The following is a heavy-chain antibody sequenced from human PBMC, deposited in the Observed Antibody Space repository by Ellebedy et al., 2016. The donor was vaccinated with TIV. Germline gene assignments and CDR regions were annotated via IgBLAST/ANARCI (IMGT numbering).Heavy chain of an antibody. Sequence: GESLKISXAASGFTFDDSAMHWVRQVPGKGLEWVSLINWDGGSTYYADSLQGRFIISRDNSKNSVYLQMRSLRPEDTGLYYCAKDMGAGVRGVPVDYWGQGTQVTVSS. J-gene: IGHJ4*02. CDR1: GFTFDDSA. CDR3: AKDMGAGVRGVPVDY. CDR2: INWDGGST. D-gene: IGHD3-10*01. V-gene: IGHV3-43D*03.